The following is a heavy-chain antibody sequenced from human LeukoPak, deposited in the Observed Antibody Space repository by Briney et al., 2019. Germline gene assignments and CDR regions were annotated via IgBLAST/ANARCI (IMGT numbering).Heavy chain of an antibody. V-gene: IGHV1-8*02. D-gene: IGHD2-21*02. CDR1: GYTFTSYG. J-gene: IGHJ6*03. Sequence: ASVKVSCKASGYTFTSYGISWVRQAPGQGLEWMGWINPNSGNTGYAQKFQGRVTMTRNTSISTAYMELSSLRSEDTAVYYCARSDISGGDYYYYYYMDVWGKGTTVTISS. CDR2: INPNSGNT. CDR3: ARSDISGGDYYYYYYMDV.